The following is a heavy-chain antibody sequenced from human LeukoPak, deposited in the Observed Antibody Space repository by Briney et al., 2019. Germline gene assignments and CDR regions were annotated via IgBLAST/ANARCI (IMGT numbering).Heavy chain of an antibody. CDR1: GSSISSSNYY. Sequence: SETLSLTCTVSGSSISSSNYYWGWIRQPPGRGLEWIGSIYYSGSTNYNPSLKSRVTMSVATSKTQFSLKLTSVTAADTAVYYCARSSYYYGADAFDIWGQGTMVTVSS. CDR3: ARSSYYYGADAFDI. V-gene: IGHV4-39*07. CDR2: IYYSGST. D-gene: IGHD3-10*01. J-gene: IGHJ3*02.